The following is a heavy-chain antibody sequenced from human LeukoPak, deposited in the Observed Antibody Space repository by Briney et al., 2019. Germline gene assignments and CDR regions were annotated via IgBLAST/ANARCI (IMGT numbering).Heavy chain of an antibody. J-gene: IGHJ3*02. D-gene: IGHD3-16*01. Sequence: EASVKVSCKASGYTFTGYYMHWVRQAPGQGLEWMGWINPNSGGTNYAQKFQGRVTMPRDTSISTAYMELSRLRSDDTAVYYCARAHGGIGAFDIWGQGTMVTVSS. V-gene: IGHV1-2*02. CDR1: GYTFTGYY. CDR2: INPNSGGT. CDR3: ARAHGGIGAFDI.